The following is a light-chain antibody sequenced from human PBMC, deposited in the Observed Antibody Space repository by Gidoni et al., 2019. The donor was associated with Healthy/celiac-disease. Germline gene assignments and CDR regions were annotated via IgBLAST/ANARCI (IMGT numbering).Light chain of an antibody. J-gene: IGLJ3*02. CDR1: SSNLGAGYY. V-gene: IGLV1-40*01. Sequence: QSLLIQPPSVSVAPGQRLTISCTRSSSNLGAGYYVHWYQQLPGTAPKLLFYGNSNRPSGVPDRFSGSKSGTSASLAITGLQAEDEADYYCQSYDSSLSGWVFGGGTKLTVL. CDR3: QSYDSSLSGWV. CDR2: GNS.